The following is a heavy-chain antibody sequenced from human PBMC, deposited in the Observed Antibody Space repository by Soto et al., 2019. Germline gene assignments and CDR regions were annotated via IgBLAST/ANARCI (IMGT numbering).Heavy chain of an antibody. V-gene: IGHV1-69*02. CDR3: ARSLLGDYYDSDGLDN. J-gene: IGHJ4*02. CDR1: GGPYSKYS. D-gene: IGHD3-22*01. CDR2: IIPIFDIT. Sequence: QVQLVPSGTEVKKPGSSVTVSCKASGGPYSKYSISWVRQAPGQGLEWMGRIIPIFDITNYAQKFQGRVTITADKSTSTVYMDLSSLRSEDTAVYYFARSLLGDYYDSDGLDNWGQGTLVTVSS.